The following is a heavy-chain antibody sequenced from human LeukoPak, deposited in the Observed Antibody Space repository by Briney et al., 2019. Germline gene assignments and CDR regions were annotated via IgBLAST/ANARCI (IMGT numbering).Heavy chain of an antibody. CDR1: GFTFDDYA. J-gene: IGHJ6*02. CDR2: ISWNSGSI. V-gene: IGHV3-9*01. Sequence: GGSLRLSCAASGFTFDDYAMHWVRQAPGKGLEWVSGISWNSGSIGYADSVKGRFTISRDNSKNTLYLQMNSLRAEDTAVYYCARDLPYYYYGMDVWGQGTTVTVSS. CDR3: ARDLPYYYYGMDV.